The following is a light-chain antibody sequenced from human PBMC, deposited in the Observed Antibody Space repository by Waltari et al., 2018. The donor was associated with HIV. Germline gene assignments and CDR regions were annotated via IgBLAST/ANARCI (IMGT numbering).Light chain of an antibody. CDR3: QQYDHLLT. Sequence: DIQMTQSPSSLSASVGDRVTITCQASQDISSYLHWYQQKPGKAPKLLIYDASNLETGVPSRFSGSGSGTDFTFTISSLQPEDIATYYCQQYDHLLTFGGGTKVEIK. CDR2: DAS. J-gene: IGKJ4*01. V-gene: IGKV1-33*01. CDR1: QDISSY.